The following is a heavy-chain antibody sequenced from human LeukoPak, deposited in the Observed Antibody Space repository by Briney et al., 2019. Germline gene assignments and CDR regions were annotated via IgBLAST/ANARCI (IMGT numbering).Heavy chain of an antibody. D-gene: IGHD2-2*01. CDR2: IRYDGSNK. CDR3: AKLGWYQLLHAHYDY. Sequence: PGGSLRLSCAASGFTFSSYGMHWVRQAPGKGLEWVAFIRYDGSNKYYADSVKGRFTISRDNSKNTLYLQMNSLRAEDTAVYYCAKLGWYQLLHAHYDYWGQGTLVTVSS. V-gene: IGHV3-30*02. J-gene: IGHJ4*02. CDR1: GFTFSSYG.